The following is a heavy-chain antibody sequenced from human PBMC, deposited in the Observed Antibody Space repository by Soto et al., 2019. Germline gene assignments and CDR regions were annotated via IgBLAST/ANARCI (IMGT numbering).Heavy chain of an antibody. CDR1: GGSISSGDYY. J-gene: IGHJ6*02. D-gene: IGHD3-3*01. Sequence: SETVSLTCTVSGGSISSGDYYWSWIRQPPGKGLEWIGYIYYSGSTYYNPSLKSRVTISVDTSKNQFSLKLSSVTAADTAVYYCARAPRITIFGVVTVYYYYGMDVWGQGTTVTVSS. CDR2: IYYSGST. V-gene: IGHV4-30-4*01. CDR3: ARAPRITIFGVVTVYYYYGMDV.